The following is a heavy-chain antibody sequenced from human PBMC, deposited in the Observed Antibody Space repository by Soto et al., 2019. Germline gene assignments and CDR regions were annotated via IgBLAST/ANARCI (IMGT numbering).Heavy chain of an antibody. CDR1: GFTVDDYA. CDR2: ISWNSETI. CDR3: AKDMKWGGMTTIHYFDS. J-gene: IGHJ4*02. V-gene: IGHV3-9*01. D-gene: IGHD4-17*01. Sequence: EVQLVESGGGLVQPGRSLRLSCAASGFTVDDYAMHWVRQAPGKGLEWVSGISWNSETIDYADSVKGRFTISRDNAXSXXFLQMNSMRPDDTALYYCAKDMKWGGMTTIHYFDSWGQGTLVTVSS.